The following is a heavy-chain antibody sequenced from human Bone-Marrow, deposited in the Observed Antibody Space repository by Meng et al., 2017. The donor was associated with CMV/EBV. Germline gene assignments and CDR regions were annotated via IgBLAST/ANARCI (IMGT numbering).Heavy chain of an antibody. D-gene: IGHD5-24*01. Sequence: GESLKISCQGSGYSFTSYWIGWVRQMPGKGLEWMGIIYPGDSDTRYSQSFQGQVTISADKSISTAYLQWSSLKASDTAMYYCRLQTRGAQNAFDIWGQGTMVTVSS. J-gene: IGHJ3*02. CDR2: IYPGDSDT. V-gene: IGHV5-51*01. CDR3: RLQTRGAQNAFDI. CDR1: GYSFTSYW.